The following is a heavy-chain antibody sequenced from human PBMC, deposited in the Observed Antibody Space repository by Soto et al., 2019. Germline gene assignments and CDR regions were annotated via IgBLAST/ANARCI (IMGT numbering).Heavy chain of an antibody. D-gene: IGHD6-13*01. CDR3: VYRLEGGKLQPKFAY. V-gene: IGHV2-5*02. CDR1: GFSLSTSEVV. Sequence: QITLKESGPTLVRPTQTLTLTCTFSGFSLSTSEVVVGWIRQPPGKALEWLALIYWDDDKRYSPSLKSRLTIMQDISKNQVVLTMTNTDPVDTATYYCVYRLEGGKLQPKFAYWGQGSLVTVSS. CDR2: IYWDDDK. J-gene: IGHJ4*02.